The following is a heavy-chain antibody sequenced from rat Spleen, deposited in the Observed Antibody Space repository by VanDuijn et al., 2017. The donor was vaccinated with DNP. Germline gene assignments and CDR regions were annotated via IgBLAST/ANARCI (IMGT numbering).Heavy chain of an antibody. V-gene: IGHV1-43*01. J-gene: IGHJ1*01. CDR3: ARRRLPYWYFDF. D-gene: IGHD1-4*01. Sequence: QVQLQQSGAELAKPGSSVKISCKASGYSFTNSYIGWIKQTTGQGLDFIGYINTGSGGTNFNERFKGKATLTVDKSSSTAFMQLSSLTPDDSAVYYCARRRLPYWYFDFWGPGTMVTVSS. CDR1: GYSFTNSY. CDR2: INTGSGGT.